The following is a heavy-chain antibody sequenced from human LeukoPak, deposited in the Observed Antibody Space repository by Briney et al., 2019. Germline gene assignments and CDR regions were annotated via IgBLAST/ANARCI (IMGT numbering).Heavy chain of an antibody. V-gene: IGHV4-39*07. CDR3: ARDSSGYYLFDY. J-gene: IGHJ4*02. D-gene: IGHD3-22*01. CDR2: IYDSGST. Sequence: PSETLSLTCTVSGGSIRSSYYYWGWIRQPPGKRLEWIGSIYDSGSTYYNPSLKSRVTISVDRSKNQFSLKLSSVTAADTAVYYCARDSSGYYLFDYWGQGTLVTVSS. CDR1: GGSIRSSYYY.